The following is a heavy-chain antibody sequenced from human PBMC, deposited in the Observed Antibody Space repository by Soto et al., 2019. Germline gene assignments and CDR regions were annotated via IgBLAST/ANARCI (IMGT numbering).Heavy chain of an antibody. Sequence: SVKVSCKASGGTFSSYAISWVRQAPGQGLEWMGGIIPIFGTANYAQKFQGRVTITADESTSTAYMELSSLRSEDTAVYYCASGEMATITSDYWGQGALVTVSS. CDR2: IIPIFGTA. CDR3: ASGEMATITSDY. D-gene: IGHD5-12*01. V-gene: IGHV1-69*13. CDR1: GGTFSSYA. J-gene: IGHJ4*02.